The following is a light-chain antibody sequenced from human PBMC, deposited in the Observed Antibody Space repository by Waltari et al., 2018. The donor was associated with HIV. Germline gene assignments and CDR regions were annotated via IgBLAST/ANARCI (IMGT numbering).Light chain of an antibody. V-gene: IGKV2-28*01. CDR2: LGS. Sequence: DLVMTQSPLSLPVTPGVAASIPCRSSQTLLHDNGYHYLGWCLQKPGQSPQLLIYLGSNRASGVPDRFSGTASGTNFTLQISRVEAEDVGIYYCMQALETPPTFGGGTNVEVK. CDR1: QTLLHDNGYHY. J-gene: IGKJ4*01. CDR3: MQALETPPT.